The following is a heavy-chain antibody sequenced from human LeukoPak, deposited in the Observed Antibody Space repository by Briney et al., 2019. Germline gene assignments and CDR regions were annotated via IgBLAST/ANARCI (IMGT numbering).Heavy chain of an antibody. Sequence: PGGSLRLSCAASGFTFSSYNMNWVRQAPGKGLEWVSSIRSSSSNIYYADSVKGRFTISRDNAKNSLYLQMNSLRAEDTAVYYCARGRGVNYDSSGYSDFDYWGQGTLVTVSS. CDR1: GFTFSSYN. J-gene: IGHJ4*02. CDR3: ARGRGVNYDSSGYSDFDY. V-gene: IGHV3-21*01. D-gene: IGHD3-22*01. CDR2: IRSSSSNI.